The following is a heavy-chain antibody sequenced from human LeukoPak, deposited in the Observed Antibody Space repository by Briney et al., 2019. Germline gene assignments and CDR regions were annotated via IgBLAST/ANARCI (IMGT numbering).Heavy chain of an antibody. J-gene: IGHJ4*02. Sequence: GGSLRLSCAVSRFTFRTYWMHWVRQVPGEGLVWVSRINEDGSITNYADSVKGRFSISRDNAKNTLYLQMNSLRAEDTAVYYCARFRGSNYYDYWGQGILVTVSS. V-gene: IGHV3-74*01. CDR2: INEDGSIT. CDR1: RFTFRTYW. D-gene: IGHD3-10*01. CDR3: ARFRGSNYYDY.